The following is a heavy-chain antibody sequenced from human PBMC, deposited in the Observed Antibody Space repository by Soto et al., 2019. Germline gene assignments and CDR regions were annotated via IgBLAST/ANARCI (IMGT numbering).Heavy chain of an antibody. D-gene: IGHD5-12*01. J-gene: IGHJ5*02. V-gene: IGHV4-59*01. CDR2: IYYSGVT. Sequence: QRQLQESGPGLVKPSETLSLTCTVSGDSISTYNWGWIRQPPGKGLEWIGCIYYSGVTNYNPSLKSRVTISVDTPKNQLSLKLNSVTAADTAVYYCARVAADIASWLDPWGQGTLVTVSS. CDR3: ARVAADIASWLDP. CDR1: GDSISTYN.